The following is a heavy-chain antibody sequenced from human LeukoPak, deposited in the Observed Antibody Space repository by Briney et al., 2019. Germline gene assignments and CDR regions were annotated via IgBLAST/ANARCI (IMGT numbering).Heavy chain of an antibody. Sequence: GXGXXXIGRIYTSGSTNYNPSLKSRVTMSVDTSKNQFSLKLSSVTAADTAVYYCARDQSAGYPYYYGSGSYYTFDPWGQGTLVTVSS. V-gene: IGHV4-4*07. J-gene: IGHJ5*02. CDR3: ARDQSAGYPYYYGSGSYYTFDP. CDR2: IYTSGST. D-gene: IGHD3-10*01.